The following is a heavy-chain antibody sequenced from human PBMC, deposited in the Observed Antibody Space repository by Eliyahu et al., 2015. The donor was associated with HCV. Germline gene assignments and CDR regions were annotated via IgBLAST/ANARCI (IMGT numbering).Heavy chain of an antibody. CDR1: GGSFXDYS. J-gene: IGHJ3*02. CDR3: ARGLIHITMIVVVMIPNALGAFDI. D-gene: IGHD3-22*01. CDR2: INHRGST. Sequence: QVQLQQWGAGLLKPSETLSLTCGVHGGSFXDYSWNXXRQPPGKGLEWIGEINHRGSTNYNPSLKSRVTMSVDTSKKQFSLRLRSVTAADTAVYYCARGLIHITMIVVVMIPNALGAFDIWGQGTMVTVSS. V-gene: IGHV4-34*01.